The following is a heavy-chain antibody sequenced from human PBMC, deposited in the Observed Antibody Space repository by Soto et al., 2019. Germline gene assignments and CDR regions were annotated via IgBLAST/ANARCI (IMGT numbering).Heavy chain of an antibody. Sequence: PGGSLRLSCAASGFTFSSYSMNWVRQAPGKGLEWVSYISSSSSTIYYADSVKGRFTISRDNAKNSLYLQMNSLRAEDTAVYYCARVSRRTVYGSGHRDYWGQGTLVTVSS. D-gene: IGHD3-10*01. J-gene: IGHJ4*02. CDR1: GFTFSSYS. V-gene: IGHV3-48*01. CDR3: ARVSRRTVYGSGHRDY. CDR2: ISSSSSTI.